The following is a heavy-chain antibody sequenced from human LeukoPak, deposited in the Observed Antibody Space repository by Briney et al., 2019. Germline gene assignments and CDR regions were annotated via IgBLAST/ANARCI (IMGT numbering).Heavy chain of an antibody. CDR1: GGTFSSYA. CDR3: ARDQGVYSEYSGYDFFDY. J-gene: IGHJ4*02. D-gene: IGHD5-12*01. V-gene: IGHV1-69*01. Sequence: SVKVSCKASGGTFSSYAVSWVRQAPGQGLEWMGGIIPIFGTANYAQKFQGRVTITADESTSTAYMELSSLRSEDTAVYYCARDQGVYSEYSGYDFFDYWGQGTLVTVSS. CDR2: IIPIFGTA.